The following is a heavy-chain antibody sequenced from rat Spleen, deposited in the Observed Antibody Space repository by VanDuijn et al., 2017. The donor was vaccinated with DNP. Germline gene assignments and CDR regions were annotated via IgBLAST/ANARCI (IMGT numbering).Heavy chain of an antibody. V-gene: IGHV5-25*01. CDR2: ISTSGGVT. J-gene: IGHJ3*01. CDR3: TRGANWEGNWFAY. Sequence: EVQLVESGGGLVQPGRSMTVSCAASGFTFTNSDMAWVRQAPTKGLEWVASISTSGGVTYYRDSVKGRFTISRDNAKSTLYLQMNSLRSEDTATYYCTRGANWEGNWFAYWGQGTLVTVSS. CDR1: GFTFTNSD. D-gene: IGHD5-1*01.